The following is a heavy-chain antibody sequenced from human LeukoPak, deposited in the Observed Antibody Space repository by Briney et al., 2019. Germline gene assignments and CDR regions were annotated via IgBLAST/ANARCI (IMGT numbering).Heavy chain of an antibody. Sequence: SETLSLTCTVSGGSISSYYWSWIRQPPGKGLEWIGRVYTSGSTNYNPSLKSRVTMSVDTSKNQFSLKLSSVTAADTAVYYCARDSPIAAAGTGHVSYWYFDLWGRGTLVTVSS. J-gene: IGHJ2*01. CDR3: ARDSPIAAAGTGHVSYWYFDL. V-gene: IGHV4-4*07. D-gene: IGHD6-13*01. CDR1: GGSISSYY. CDR2: VYTSGST.